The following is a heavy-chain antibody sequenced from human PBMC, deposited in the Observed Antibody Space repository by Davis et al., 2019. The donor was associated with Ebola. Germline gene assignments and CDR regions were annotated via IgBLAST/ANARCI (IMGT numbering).Heavy chain of an antibody. D-gene: IGHD6-13*01. CDR2: ISYDGSNK. V-gene: IGHV3-30-3*02. CDR3: AKFQKSSWYYFDY. Sequence: GESLKISCAASGFTFSSYAMHWVRQAPGKGLEWVAVISYDGSNKYYADSVKGRFTISRDNSKNTLYLQMNSLRAEDTAVYYCAKFQKSSWYYFDYWGQGTLVTVSS. J-gene: IGHJ4*02. CDR1: GFTFSSYA.